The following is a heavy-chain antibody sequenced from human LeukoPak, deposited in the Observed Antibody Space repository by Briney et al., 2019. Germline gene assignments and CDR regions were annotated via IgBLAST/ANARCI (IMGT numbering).Heavy chain of an antibody. CDR2: ISYDGSKR. CDR1: GFTFSSYA. V-gene: IGHV3-30*04. Sequence: GGSLRLSCAASGFTFSSYAMHWVRQPPGMGLEWLAVISYDGSKRFYADSVKGRFTISRDDSKNTLYLQVSSLRAEDTAVYSCARPRTAKIPSAFDLWGQGTLVTVSS. CDR3: ARPRTAKIPSAFDL. D-gene: IGHD5-18*01. J-gene: IGHJ4*02.